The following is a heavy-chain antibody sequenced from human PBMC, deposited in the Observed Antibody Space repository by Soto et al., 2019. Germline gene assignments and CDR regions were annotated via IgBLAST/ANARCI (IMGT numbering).Heavy chain of an antibody. CDR2: ICYDGSNE. D-gene: IGHD6-13*01. V-gene: IGHV3-33*01. Sequence: GGSLRLSCAASGFTFSSYGMHWVRQAPGKGLEWVAVICYDGSNEYYADSVKGGFTISRDNSKNTLYLQMNSLRAEDTAVYYCVREGIAADVAKYYYYGMDVWGQGTTVTVSS. J-gene: IGHJ6*02. CDR3: VREGIAADVAKYYYYGMDV. CDR1: GFTFSSYG.